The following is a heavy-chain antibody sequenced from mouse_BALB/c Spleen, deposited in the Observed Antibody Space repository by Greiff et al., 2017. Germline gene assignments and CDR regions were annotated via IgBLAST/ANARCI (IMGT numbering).Heavy chain of an antibody. D-gene: IGHD1-3*01. J-gene: IGHJ2*01. CDR3: ARWFSGYFDY. CDR1: GFTFSSFG. CDR2: ISSGSSTI. V-gene: IGHV5-17*02. Sequence: EVQLVESGGGLVQPGGSRKLSCAASGFTFSSFGMHWVRQAPEKGLEWVAYISSGSSTIYYAATVKGRFTISRDNPKNTLFLQMTSLRSEDTAMYYCARWFSGYFDYWGQGTTLTVSA.